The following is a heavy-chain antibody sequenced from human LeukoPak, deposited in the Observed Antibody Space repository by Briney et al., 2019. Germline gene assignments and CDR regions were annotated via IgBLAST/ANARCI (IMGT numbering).Heavy chain of an antibody. Sequence: GGSLRLSCAASGFIFSSYAMSWVRQAPEKGLEWVSAISGTVGSTYYADSVKGRFTISRDNSKNTLYLQMNSLRAEDTAVYYCAKDRGSIAVAGIDYWGQGTLVTVSS. CDR1: GFIFSSYA. D-gene: IGHD6-19*01. CDR2: ISGTVGST. CDR3: AKDRGSIAVAGIDY. J-gene: IGHJ4*02. V-gene: IGHV3-23*01.